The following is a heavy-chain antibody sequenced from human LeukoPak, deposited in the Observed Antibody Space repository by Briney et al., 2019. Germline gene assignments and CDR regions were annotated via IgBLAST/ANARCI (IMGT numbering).Heavy chain of an antibody. Sequence: GGSLRLSCAASGFTFDDYAMHWVRQAPGKGLEWVSLISWDGGSTYYADSVKGRFTISRDNSKNSLYLQMNSLRAEDTALYYYAKGAVPEYWGQGTLVTVSS. V-gene: IGHV3-43D*03. CDR1: GFTFDDYA. CDR2: ISWDGGST. J-gene: IGHJ4*02. D-gene: IGHD1-26*01. CDR3: AKGAVPEY.